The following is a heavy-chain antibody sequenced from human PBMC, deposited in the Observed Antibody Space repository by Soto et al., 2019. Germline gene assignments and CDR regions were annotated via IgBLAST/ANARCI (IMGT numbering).Heavy chain of an antibody. V-gene: IGHV1-18*04. Sequence: QVQLVQSGAEVKKPGASVQVSCKASGYTFTRYGISWVRQAPGQGLEWMGWINLNNGKTDYQRRLQGRVTMTTDTYTTTVYMELRHLRPEDTGMYYCARDPPGLYQFGYWGQETLLTVSS. J-gene: IGHJ4*02. D-gene: IGHD3-16*02. CDR2: INLNNGKT. CDR3: ARDPPGLYQFGY. CDR1: GYTFTRYG.